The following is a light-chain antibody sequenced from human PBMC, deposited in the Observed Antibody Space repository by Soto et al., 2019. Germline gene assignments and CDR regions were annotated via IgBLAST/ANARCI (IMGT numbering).Light chain of an antibody. J-gene: IGKJ5*01. Sequence: DIQMTQSPSTLSGSVGERVTITCRASQTISSWLAWYQQKPGKAPKLLIYKASTLKSGVPSRFSGSGSGTEFTLTISSLQPDDFATYYCQQVNSYPNTFGQGTRLEIK. CDR2: KAS. CDR3: QQVNSYPNT. V-gene: IGKV1-5*03. CDR1: QTISSW.